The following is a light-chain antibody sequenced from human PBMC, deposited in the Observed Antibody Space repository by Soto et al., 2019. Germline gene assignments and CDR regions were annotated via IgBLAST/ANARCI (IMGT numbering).Light chain of an antibody. CDR1: SGHSSYA. V-gene: IGLV4-69*01. CDR3: QAWGFGTLV. Sequence: QPVLTQSPSVSASLGATVKLTCTLSSGHSSYAIAWHQQQPEKGPRYLMKLNSDGSHSKGDGIPDRFSGSSSGAERYLTISSLQSEDEADYYCQAWGFGTLVFGGGTQLTVL. J-gene: IGLJ2*01. CDR2: LNSDGSH.